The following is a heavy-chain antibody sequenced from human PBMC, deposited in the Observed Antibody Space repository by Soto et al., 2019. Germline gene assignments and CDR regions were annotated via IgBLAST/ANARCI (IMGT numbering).Heavy chain of an antibody. J-gene: IGHJ5*02. Sequence: QITLKESGPTLVKPTQTLTLTCTFSGFSLSTRGVGVGWIRQPPGKALEWLALVYWDDDKFYSPFLKSRLTITKDTSKNQVILIMTNMDPVDTGTYYCVYRLEEMIGWFDPWGQGMLVIVSS. D-gene: IGHD3-22*01. CDR3: VYRLEEMIGWFDP. CDR2: VYWDDDK. V-gene: IGHV2-5*02. CDR1: GFSLSTRGVG.